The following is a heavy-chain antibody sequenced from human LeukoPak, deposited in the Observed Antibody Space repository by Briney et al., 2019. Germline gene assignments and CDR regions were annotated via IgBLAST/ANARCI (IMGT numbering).Heavy chain of an antibody. CDR1: GFTFSSYA. Sequence: GGSLRLSCAASGFTFSSYAMSWVRQVPGKGLEWVSAISGSGGSTYYADSVQGRFTISRDNSKNTLYLQMNSLRADDTAVYYCAKGSSYWYYFDYWGQGTLVTVSS. D-gene: IGHD5-18*01. V-gene: IGHV3-23*01. CDR2: ISGSGGST. CDR3: AKGSSYWYYFDY. J-gene: IGHJ4*02.